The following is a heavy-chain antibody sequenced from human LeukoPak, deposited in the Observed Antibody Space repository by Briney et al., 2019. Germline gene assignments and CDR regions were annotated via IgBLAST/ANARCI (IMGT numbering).Heavy chain of an antibody. CDR1: GFPFSNYW. CDR2: MKEDGGEI. V-gene: IGHV3-7*01. D-gene: IGHD4-23*01. CDR3: VRDRGYSTFDY. J-gene: IGHJ4*02. Sequence: PGGSLRLSCAGSGFPFSNYWMAWVRQAPGKGLEWVANMKEDGGEINYVDSVKGRFTISRDNAKNSLDLQKNSLRVDDTAVYYCVRDRGYSTFDYWGQGTLVIVSS.